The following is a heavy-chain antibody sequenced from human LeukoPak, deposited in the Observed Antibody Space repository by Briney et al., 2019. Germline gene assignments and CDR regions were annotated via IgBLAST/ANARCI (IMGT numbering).Heavy chain of an antibody. J-gene: IGHJ6*03. CDR3: ARVPRSYYYYYYMDV. Sequence: PSETLSLTCTVSGGSITNNYWAWIRQPPGKGLEWIGYTHDSGNSNYSPSLRSRVTISIDTSKNQFSLKLTSVTAADTAVYYCARVPRSYYYYYYMDVWGKGTTVTVSS. CDR1: GGSITNNY. V-gene: IGHV4-59*13. CDR2: THDSGNS.